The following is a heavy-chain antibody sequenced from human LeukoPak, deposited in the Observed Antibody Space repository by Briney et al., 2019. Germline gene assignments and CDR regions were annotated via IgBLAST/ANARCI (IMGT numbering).Heavy chain of an antibody. Sequence: SVKVSCKASGGTFGGSSINWVRQAPGQGLEWMGRIIPLFHKADHTQKFQDRVTITADKSTNTVYMELSRLTFEDTGVFYCARVLHGDFGGGGFDIWGQGTTVTVSS. CDR3: ARVLHGDFGGGGFDI. V-gene: IGHV1-69*04. J-gene: IGHJ3*02. D-gene: IGHD3-10*01. CDR2: IIPLFHKA. CDR1: GGTFGGSS.